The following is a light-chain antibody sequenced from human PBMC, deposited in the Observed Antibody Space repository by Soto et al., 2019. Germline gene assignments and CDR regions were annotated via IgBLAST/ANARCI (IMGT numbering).Light chain of an antibody. CDR2: DAS. V-gene: IGKV1-16*02. CDR1: QDIDNH. Sequence: DIQMTQSPSSLSASVGDRVTISCRASQDIDNHLTWFQQKPGKAPKSLIYDASNLQSGVPAKFSGSGSGTDYTLPISSLQPEDIATYYCQQYKTYPYTFGPGTKVDIK. J-gene: IGKJ3*01. CDR3: QQYKTYPYT.